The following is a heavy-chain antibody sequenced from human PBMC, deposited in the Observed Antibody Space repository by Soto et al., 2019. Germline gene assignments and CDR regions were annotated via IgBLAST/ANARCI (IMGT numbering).Heavy chain of an antibody. D-gene: IGHD5-18*01. CDR2: IIPIFGTA. V-gene: IGHV1-69*13. Sequence: SVKVSCKASGGTFSSYAISWVRQAPGQGLEWMGGIIPIFGTANYAQKFQGRVTITADESTSTAYMELSSLRSEDTAVYYCARDRVEYSYGSGPLGYWGQGTLVTVSS. CDR1: GGTFSSYA. J-gene: IGHJ4*02. CDR3: ARDRVEYSYGSGPLGY.